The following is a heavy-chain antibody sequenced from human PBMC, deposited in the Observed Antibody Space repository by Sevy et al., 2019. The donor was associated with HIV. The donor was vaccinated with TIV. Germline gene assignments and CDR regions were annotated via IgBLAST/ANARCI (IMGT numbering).Heavy chain of an antibody. CDR2: ISSSSSYI. V-gene: IGHV3-21*01. CDR3: ARTESSLRPVLPKPADY. J-gene: IGHJ4*02. CDR1: GFTFSSYS. D-gene: IGHD6-6*01. Sequence: GGSLRLSCAASGFTFSSYSMNWVRQAPGKGLECVSSISSSSSYIYYADSVKGRFTISRDNAKNSLYLQMNSLRAEDTAVYYCARTESSLRPVLPKPADYWGQGTLVTVSS.